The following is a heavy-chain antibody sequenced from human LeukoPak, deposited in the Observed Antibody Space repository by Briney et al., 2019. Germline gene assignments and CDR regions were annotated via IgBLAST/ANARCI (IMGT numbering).Heavy chain of an antibody. D-gene: IGHD3-10*01. J-gene: IGHJ3*02. Sequence: SETLSLTCAVSDDSLSSYYWKWFRQPPGKGLEWVGLVSYSGSTKYNPSLKSRVTMSVDTSKNQFSLKLSSVTAADTAVYYCARRRGLDAFDIWGQGTMVTVSS. CDR1: DDSLSSYY. CDR2: VSYSGST. V-gene: IGHV4-4*07. CDR3: ARRRGLDAFDI.